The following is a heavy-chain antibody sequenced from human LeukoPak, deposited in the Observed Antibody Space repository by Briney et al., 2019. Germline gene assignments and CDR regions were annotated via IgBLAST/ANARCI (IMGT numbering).Heavy chain of an antibody. CDR3: ARGVTHEYFDY. D-gene: IGHD5-18*01. J-gene: IGHJ4*02. CDR2: IYYSGST. CDR1: GGSINSYC. V-gene: IGHV4-59*01. Sequence: SETLSLTCTVSGGSINSYCWSWIRQPPGKGLEWIGYIYYSGSTNYNPSLKSRVTISVDTSKNQFSLKLSSVTAADTAVYYCARGVTHEYFDYWGQGTLVTVSS.